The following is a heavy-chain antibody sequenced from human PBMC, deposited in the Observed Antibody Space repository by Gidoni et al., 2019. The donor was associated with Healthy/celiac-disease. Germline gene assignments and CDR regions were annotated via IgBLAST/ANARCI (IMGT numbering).Heavy chain of an antibody. CDR2: IDPGDSDT. CDR3: ERLTYDSSGLDY. D-gene: IGHD3-22*01. Sequence: EVQLVQSGAEVKKPGESLQISCKGSGSSFTSYGIGWVRQMPGKGMEWMGIIDPGDSDTRYRPSFQGQVTISADKSISTAYLQWSSLKASDTAMYYCERLTYDSSGLDYWGQGTLVTVSS. CDR1: GSSFTSYG. J-gene: IGHJ4*02. V-gene: IGHV5-51*01.